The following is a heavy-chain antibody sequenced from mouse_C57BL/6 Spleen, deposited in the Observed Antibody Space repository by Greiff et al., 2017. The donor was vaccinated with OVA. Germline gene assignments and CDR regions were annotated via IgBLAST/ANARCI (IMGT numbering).Heavy chain of an antibody. Sequence: VQLQQSGAELVRPGASVKLSCTASGFNIKDDYMHWVKQRPEQGLEWIGWIDPENGDTEYASKFQGKATITADTSSNTAYLQLSSLTSEDTAVYYCTPPSSYGYFDVWGTGTTVTVSS. V-gene: IGHV14-4*01. J-gene: IGHJ1*03. CDR1: GFNIKDDY. CDR3: TPPSSYGYFDV. CDR2: IDPENGDT. D-gene: IGHD1-1*01.